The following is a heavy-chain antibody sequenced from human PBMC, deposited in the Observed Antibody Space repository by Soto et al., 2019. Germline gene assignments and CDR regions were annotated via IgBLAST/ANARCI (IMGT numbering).Heavy chain of an antibody. CDR2: TYYRSKWYN. CDR3: AKPQLWFGEPMRWFDP. J-gene: IGHJ5*02. D-gene: IGHD3-10*01. Sequence: SQTLSLTCAISGDSVSSNSAAWNWIRQSPSRGLEWLGRTYYRSKWYNDYAVSVKSRITINPDTSKNQFSLQLNSVTPEDTAVYYCAKPQLWFGEPMRWFDPSGQGTPVTLSS. V-gene: IGHV6-1*01. CDR1: GDSVSSNSAA.